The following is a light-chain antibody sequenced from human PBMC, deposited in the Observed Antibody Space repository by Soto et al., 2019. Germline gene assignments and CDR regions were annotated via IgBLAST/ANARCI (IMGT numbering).Light chain of an antibody. J-gene: IGLJ2*01. Sequence: QSALTQPASVSGSPGQSITISCTGTSSDVGGYNYVSWYQQHPGKAPKLMIYDVSNWPSGVSNRFSGSKSGNTASLTISGLQAEDEADYYCSSYTSSSTVFGGGTKVTVL. V-gene: IGLV2-14*01. CDR1: SSDVGGYNY. CDR2: DVS. CDR3: SSYTSSSTV.